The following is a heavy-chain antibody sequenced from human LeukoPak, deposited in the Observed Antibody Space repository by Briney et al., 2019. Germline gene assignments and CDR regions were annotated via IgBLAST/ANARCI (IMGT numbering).Heavy chain of an antibody. CDR3: AKNTGQTSEYSYGYYS. D-gene: IGHD5-18*01. CDR1: GFTFSIYA. CDR2: ISGNGGST. V-gene: IGHV3-23*01. J-gene: IGHJ4*02. Sequence: GGSLRLSCAASGFTFSIYAVDWVRQSPGKGLEWVSTISGNGGSTYYADSVKGRFSIPRDNYKNTLYLQMNSLRAEDTAVYYCAKNTGQTSEYSYGYYSWGQGTLVTVSS.